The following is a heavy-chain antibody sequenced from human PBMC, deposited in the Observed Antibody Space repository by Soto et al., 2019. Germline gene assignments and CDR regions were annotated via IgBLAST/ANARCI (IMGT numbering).Heavy chain of an antibody. CDR3: AREYTSSWYWFDP. V-gene: IGHV4-61*08. J-gene: IGHJ5*02. CDR1: GGSISSGDYY. D-gene: IGHD6-19*01. CDR2: IYYSGNT. Sequence: LETLSLTCTVSGGSISSGDYYWSWIRQPPGKGLEWIGYIYYSGNTNYNPSLQSRVTISVDTSKNQFSLKLNSVTAADTAVYYCAREYTSSWYWFDPWGQGTLVTVSS.